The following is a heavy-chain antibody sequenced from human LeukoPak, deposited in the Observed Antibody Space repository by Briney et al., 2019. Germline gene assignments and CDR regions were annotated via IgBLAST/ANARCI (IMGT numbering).Heavy chain of an antibody. Sequence: SETLSLTCTVSGGSVSSVSYYWSWIRQPPGKGLEWIGYIYYSGSTNYNPSLKSRVTMSVDTSKNQFSLKLSSVTAADTAVYYCARATEFRGWYPPYYYYYGMDVWGQGTTVTVSS. CDR2: IYYSGST. J-gene: IGHJ6*02. V-gene: IGHV4-61*01. D-gene: IGHD6-19*01. CDR3: ARATEFRGWYPPYYYYYGMDV. CDR1: GGSVSSVSYY.